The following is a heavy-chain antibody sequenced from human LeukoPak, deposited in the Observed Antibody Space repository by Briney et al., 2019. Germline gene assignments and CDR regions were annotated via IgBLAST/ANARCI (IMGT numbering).Heavy chain of an antibody. CDR3: ARDLWEGSNSWIPY. V-gene: IGHV1-2*02. CDR2: INPNSGGT. CDR1: GYTFTGDD. Sequence: ASVKVSCKASGYTFTGDDMHWVRQAPGQGLEWMGWINPNSGGTKYAQKFQGRVTMTRDTSISTAYMELTSLRSDDTAVYYCARDLWEGSNSWIPYWGQGTLVTVSS. D-gene: IGHD6-13*01. J-gene: IGHJ4*02.